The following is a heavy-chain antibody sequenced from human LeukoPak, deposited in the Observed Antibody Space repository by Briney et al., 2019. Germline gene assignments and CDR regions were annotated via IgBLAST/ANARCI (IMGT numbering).Heavy chain of an antibody. J-gene: IGHJ6*03. Sequence: ASVKVSCKASGYTFTSYDINWVRQATGQGLEWMGWMNPNSGNTGYAQKFQGRVTMTRNTPISTAYMELSSLRSEDTAVYYCARFNIVVVPAAHENYYYYYYMDVWGKGTTVTVSS. D-gene: IGHD2-2*01. CDR2: MNPNSGNT. V-gene: IGHV1-8*01. CDR1: GYTFTSYD. CDR3: ARFNIVVVPAAHENYYYYYYMDV.